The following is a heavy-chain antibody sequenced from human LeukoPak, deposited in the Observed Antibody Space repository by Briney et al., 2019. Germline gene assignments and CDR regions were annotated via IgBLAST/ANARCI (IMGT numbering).Heavy chain of an antibody. Sequence: GGSLRLSCAASGFTFSTYSMSWVRQAPGKGLEWVAKMKEDGSEIFYVDSVKGRFTISRDNAKNSLYLQMNSLRAEDSGVYYCAREGWAVARKVDYWGRGTLVTVSS. V-gene: IGHV3-7*01. CDR1: GFTFSTYS. CDR3: AREGWAVARKVDY. CDR2: MKEDGSEI. D-gene: IGHD6-19*01. J-gene: IGHJ4*02.